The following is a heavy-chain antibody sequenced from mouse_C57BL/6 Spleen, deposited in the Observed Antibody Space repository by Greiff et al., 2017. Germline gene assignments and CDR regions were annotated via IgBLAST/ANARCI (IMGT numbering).Heavy chain of an antibody. V-gene: IGHV5-16*01. CDR2: INYDGSST. Sequence: EVKLMESEGGLVQPGSSMKLSCTASGFTFSDYYMAWVRQVPEKGLEWVANINYDGSSTYYLDSLKSRFIISRDNAKNILYLQMSSLKSEDTATYYCAREGVPPITTVVASPYWYFDVWGTGTTVTVSS. CDR3: AREGVPPITTVVASPYWYFDV. D-gene: IGHD1-1*01. CDR1: GFTFSDYY. J-gene: IGHJ1*03.